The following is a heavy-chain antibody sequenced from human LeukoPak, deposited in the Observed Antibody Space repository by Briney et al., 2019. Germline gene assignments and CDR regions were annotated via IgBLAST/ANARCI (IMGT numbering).Heavy chain of an antibody. CDR3: AKDYHYYDSSGYSAFDY. V-gene: IGHV3-30*18. CDR2: ISYDGSNK. CDR1: GFTFSSYG. Sequence: GGSLRLSCAASGFTFSSYGMHWVHQAPGKGLEWVAVISYDGSNKYYADSVKGRFTISRDNSKNTLYLQMNSLRAEDTAVYYCAKDYHYYDSSGYSAFDYWGQGTLVTVSS. J-gene: IGHJ4*02. D-gene: IGHD3-22*01.